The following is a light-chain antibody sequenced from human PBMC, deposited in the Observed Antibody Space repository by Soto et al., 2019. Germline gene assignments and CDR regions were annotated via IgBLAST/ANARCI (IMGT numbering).Light chain of an antibody. J-gene: IGKJ5*01. V-gene: IGKV3-20*01. CDR3: QQYGTSSIT. CDR1: QSLNSNY. CDR2: GAS. Sequence: EVVLTQSPGTLCLSPGERATLSCRASQSLNSNYLAWYQQKPGQAPRLLIYGASNRATGIPDRFSGSGSGTDFALTISRLEPEDIAVYYCQQYGTSSITFGQGTRLEI.